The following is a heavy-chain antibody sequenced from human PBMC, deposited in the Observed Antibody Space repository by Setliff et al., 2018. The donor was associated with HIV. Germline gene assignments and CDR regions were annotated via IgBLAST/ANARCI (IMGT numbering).Heavy chain of an antibody. CDR1: GGTFSSYA. D-gene: IGHD3-22*01. Sequence: SVKVSCKASGGTFSSYAISWVRQAPGQGLEWMGGIIPIFGTANYAQKFQGRVTITADESTSTAYMELTNLRSEDTAVYYCAARPGVDSSGHYDYYYMDVWGKGTTVTVSS. CDR3: AARPGVDSSGHYDYYYMDV. CDR2: IIPIFGTA. V-gene: IGHV1-69*13. J-gene: IGHJ6*03.